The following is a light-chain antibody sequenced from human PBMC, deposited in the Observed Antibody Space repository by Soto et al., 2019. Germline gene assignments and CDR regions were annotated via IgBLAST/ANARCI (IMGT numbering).Light chain of an antibody. CDR3: ASYTSCGTSVI. J-gene: IGLJ2*01. V-gene: IGLV2-14*01. CDR1: SSDVCGYKY. CDR2: EVS. Sequence: QSALTQPASVSGYPGQSITISCTGTSSDVCGYKYVSWYQQHSDQAPKLIIFEVSNRPSGISSRFSGSKSGNTASLTISGIQAEDKADYYCASYTSCGTSVIFGRGSTVTVL.